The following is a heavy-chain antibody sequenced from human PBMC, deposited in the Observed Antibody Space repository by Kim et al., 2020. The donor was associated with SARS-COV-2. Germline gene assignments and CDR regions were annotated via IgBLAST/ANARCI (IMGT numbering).Heavy chain of an antibody. J-gene: IGHJ5*02. Sequence: SLKDRVPISVDTSKNRFSLKRSSVTAADTAVYYCARLITMVRGVRGWFDPWGQGTLVTVSS. V-gene: IGHV4-39*01. CDR3: ARLITMVRGVRGWFDP. D-gene: IGHD3-10*01.